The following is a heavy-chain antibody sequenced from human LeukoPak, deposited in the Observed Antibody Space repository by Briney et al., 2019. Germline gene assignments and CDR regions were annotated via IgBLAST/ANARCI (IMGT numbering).Heavy chain of an antibody. V-gene: IGHV4-39*07. CDR3: ARDSAAGTPYGY. Sequence: SETLSLTCIVSGGSISSSNYYWGWIRQPPGKGLEWIGSIYYSGSTYYNPSLKSRVTISVDTSKNQFSLKLSSVTAADTAVYLCARDSAAGTPYGYWGKGTLVTVS. CDR2: IYYSGST. J-gene: IGHJ4*02. CDR1: GGSISSSNYY. D-gene: IGHD6-13*01.